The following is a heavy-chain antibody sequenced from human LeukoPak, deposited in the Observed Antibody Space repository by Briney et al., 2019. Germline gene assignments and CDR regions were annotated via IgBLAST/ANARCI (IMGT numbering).Heavy chain of an antibody. J-gene: IGHJ6*03. CDR1: GGTFSSYT. V-gene: IGHV1-18*01. CDR2: ISAYNGNT. CDR3: ARGAPWSGYYVYYMDV. Sequence: ASVKVSCKASGGTFSSYTISWVRQAPGQGLEWMGWISAYNGNTNYAQKLQGRVTMTTDTSTSTAYMELRSLRSDDTAVYYCARGAPWSGYYVYYMDVWGKGTTVTVSS. D-gene: IGHD3-3*01.